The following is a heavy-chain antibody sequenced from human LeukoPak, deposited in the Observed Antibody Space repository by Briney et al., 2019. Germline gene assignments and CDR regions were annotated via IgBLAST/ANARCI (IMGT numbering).Heavy chain of an antibody. J-gene: IGHJ4*02. CDR2: INWNGGST. D-gene: IGHD5-12*01. Sequence: GGSLRLSCAASGFIFDDHGMSWVRQAPGKGLEWVSGINWNGGSTGYADSVKGRFTISRDNAKNTLYLQMNSLRAEDTAVYYCARDRVVATISFLDYWGQGTLVTVSS. CDR1: GFIFDDHG. CDR3: ARDRVVATISFLDY. V-gene: IGHV3-20*04.